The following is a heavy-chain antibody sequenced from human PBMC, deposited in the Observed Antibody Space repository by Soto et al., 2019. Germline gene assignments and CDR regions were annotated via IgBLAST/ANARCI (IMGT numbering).Heavy chain of an antibody. CDR3: ARDSPPVDY. V-gene: IGHV1-18*01. CDR1: GYTFTTYG. J-gene: IGHJ4*02. CDR2: ISAYNGNT. Sequence: QVQLVQSGAEVKKPGASVKVSCKASGYTFTTYGISWVRQAPGQGLEWMGWISAYNGNTKYAQKLQGRVTMTTDTSTSTAHMELRRLTSDDSAVYYCARDSPPVDYWGQGTLVTVSS.